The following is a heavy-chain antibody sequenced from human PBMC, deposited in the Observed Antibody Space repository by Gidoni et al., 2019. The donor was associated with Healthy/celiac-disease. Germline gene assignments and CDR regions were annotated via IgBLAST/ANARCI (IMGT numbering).Heavy chain of an antibody. CDR3: ARMGASQWLVRPYYFDY. J-gene: IGHJ4*02. Sequence: EVQLVESGGGLVQPGGSLRLSCAASGFTFSSYWMSWVRQAPGKGLEWVANIKQDGSEKYYVDSVKGRFTISRDNAKNSLYLQMNSLRAEDTAVYYCARMGASQWLVRPYYFDYWGQGTLVTVSS. CDR1: GFTFSSYW. V-gene: IGHV3-7*01. D-gene: IGHD6-19*01. CDR2: IKQDGSEK.